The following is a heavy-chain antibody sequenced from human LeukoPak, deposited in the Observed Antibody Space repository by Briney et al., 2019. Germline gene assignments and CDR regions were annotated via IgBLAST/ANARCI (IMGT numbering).Heavy chain of an antibody. D-gene: IGHD3-10*01. Sequence: SETLSLTCTVSGGSISSGSYYWSWIRQPAGKGLEWIGRIYTSGSTNYNPSLKSRVTISVDTSKNQFSLKLSSVTTADTAVYYCARQRAWFGELLPDWYFDLWGRGTLVTVSS. CDR2: IYTSGST. CDR3: ARQRAWFGELLPDWYFDL. V-gene: IGHV4-61*02. CDR1: GGSISSGSYY. J-gene: IGHJ2*01.